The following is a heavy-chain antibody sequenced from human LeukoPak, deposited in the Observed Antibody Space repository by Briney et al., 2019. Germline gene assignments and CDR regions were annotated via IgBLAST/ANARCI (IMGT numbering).Heavy chain of an antibody. CDR1: GFTFDDYA. J-gene: IGHJ4*02. D-gene: IGHD6-13*01. CDR3: AKDMRYSSSWYGGAFDY. Sequence: GGSLRLSCAASGFTFDDYAMHWVRQAPGKGLEWVSGISWNSGSIGYADSVKGRFTISRDNAKNSLYLQMNSLRAEDTALYYCAKDMRYSSSWYGGAFDYWGQGTLATVSS. CDR2: ISWNSGSI. V-gene: IGHV3-9*01.